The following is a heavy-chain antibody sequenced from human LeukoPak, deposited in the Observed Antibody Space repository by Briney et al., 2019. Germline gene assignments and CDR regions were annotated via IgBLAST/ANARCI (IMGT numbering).Heavy chain of an antibody. CDR1: GGSFSGYY. J-gene: IGHJ4*02. CDR3: ARTPYYDYVRGSYRYELYYFDY. D-gene: IGHD3-16*02. CDR2: INHSGST. V-gene: IGHV4-34*01. Sequence: PSETLSLTCAVYGGSFSGYYWSWIRQPPGKGLEWIGEINHSGSTNYNPSLKSRVIISVDMSKNQFFLKLSSVTAADTAVYYCARTPYYDYVRGSYRYELYYFDYWGQGTLVTVSS.